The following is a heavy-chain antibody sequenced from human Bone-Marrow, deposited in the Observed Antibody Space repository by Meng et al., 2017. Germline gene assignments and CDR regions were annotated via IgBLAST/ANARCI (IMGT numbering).Heavy chain of an antibody. Sequence: ASVKVSCKASGYTFTGYYMHWVRQAPGQGLEWMGWINPNSGGTNYAQKFQGRVTMTRDTSISTAYMELSRLRSDDTAVYYCARGAASDGDYANYYYYGMDVWGQGPTVTVSS. CDR2: INPNSGGT. CDR1: GYTFTGYY. J-gene: IGHJ6*02. CDR3: ARGAASDGDYANYYYYGMDV. D-gene: IGHD4-17*01. V-gene: IGHV1-2*02.